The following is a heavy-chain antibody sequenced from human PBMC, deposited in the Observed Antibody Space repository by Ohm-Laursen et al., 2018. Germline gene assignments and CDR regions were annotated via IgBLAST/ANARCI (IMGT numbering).Heavy chain of an antibody. V-gene: IGHV4-59*01. CDR1: GGSISSYY. CDR3: ARSSIYSNFYYYYAMDV. Sequence: TLSLTCTVSGGSISSYYWSWIRQPPGKGLEWIGYISYTGSTDYNPSLKSRVTVSLDTSKNQFSLKLTSVTAADTAVYYCARSSIYSNFYYYYAMDVWGQGTTVTVSS. D-gene: IGHD4-11*01. J-gene: IGHJ6*02. CDR2: ISYTGST.